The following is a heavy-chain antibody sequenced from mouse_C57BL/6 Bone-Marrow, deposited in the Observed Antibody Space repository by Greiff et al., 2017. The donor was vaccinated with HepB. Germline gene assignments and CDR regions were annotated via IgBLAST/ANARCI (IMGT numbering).Heavy chain of an antibody. V-gene: IGHV14-3*01. Sequence: EVQVVESVAELVRPGASVKLSCTASGFNIKNTYMHWVKQRPEQGLEWIGRIDPANGNTKYAPKFQGKATITADTSSNTAYLQLSSLTSEDTAIYYCAAPYSNGGGNAMDYWGQGTSVTVSS. D-gene: IGHD2-5*01. CDR1: GFNIKNTY. J-gene: IGHJ4*01. CDR3: AAPYSNGGGNAMDY. CDR2: IDPANGNT.